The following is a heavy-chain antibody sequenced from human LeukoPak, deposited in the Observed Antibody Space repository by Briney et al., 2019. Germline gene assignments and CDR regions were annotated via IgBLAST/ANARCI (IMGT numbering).Heavy chain of an antibody. CDR1: GFNFITYW. Sequence: GGSLRLSCVASGFNFITYWMSWVRQVPGKGLEWVANIKPDGREKYYVDSVRGRFTISSDNARNSLYQDMNTLRAEDTAVYYCARASDPWLQLTWGQGTLVTVSS. J-gene: IGHJ5*02. V-gene: IGHV3-7*05. CDR3: ARASDPWLQLT. CDR2: IKPDGREK. D-gene: IGHD5-24*01.